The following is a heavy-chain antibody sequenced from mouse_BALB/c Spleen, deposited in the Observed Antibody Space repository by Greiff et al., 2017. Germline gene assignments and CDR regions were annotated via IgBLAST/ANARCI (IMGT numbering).Heavy chain of an antibody. CDR2: ISSGGSYT. CDR3: ARDYYDYDGTMDY. J-gene: IGHJ4*01. CDR1: GFTFSSYA. D-gene: IGHD2-4*01. V-gene: IGHV5-9-4*01. Sequence: EVKLMESGGGLVKPGGSLKLSCAASGFTFSSYAMSWVRQSPEKRLEWVAEISSGGSYTYYPDTVTGRFTISRDNAKNTLYLEMSSLRSEDTAMYYCARDYYDYDGTMDYWGQGTSVTVSS.